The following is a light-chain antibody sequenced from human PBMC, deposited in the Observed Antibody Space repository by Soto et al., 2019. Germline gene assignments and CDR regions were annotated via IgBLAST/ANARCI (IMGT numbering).Light chain of an antibody. CDR2: EVV. CDR1: KKAFGVFDF. CDR3: KSYAGSNTYV. J-gene: IGLJ1*01. V-gene: IGLV2-8*01. Sequence: QSALTQPPSASGSPGQSVTISCTGTKKAFGVFDFVSWYQHPPGKAPRLIIYEVVQRPSGVPDRFSGSKSGNTASLTVSGLQAADEADYFCKSYAGSNTYVFGSGTKLTVL.